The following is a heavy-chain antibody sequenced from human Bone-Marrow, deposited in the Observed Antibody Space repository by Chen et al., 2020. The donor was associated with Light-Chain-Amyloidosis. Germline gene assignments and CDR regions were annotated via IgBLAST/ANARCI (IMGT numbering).Heavy chain of an antibody. CDR2: IYYSASP. J-gene: IGHJ5*02. D-gene: IGHD3-3*02. Sequence: QVQLQESGPGLVKPSEILPLTCTVSGDSVTDYYWSWIRQPPGKALEWMGYIYYSASPNYNPSLESRISISVDPSNNQFSLNLRSVTAADTAVYYCARDLPKSHVSIFGAPRANWLDPWGQGILVTVSS. CDR3: ARDLPKSHVSIFGAPRANWLDP. CDR1: GDSVTDYY. V-gene: IGHV4-59*02.